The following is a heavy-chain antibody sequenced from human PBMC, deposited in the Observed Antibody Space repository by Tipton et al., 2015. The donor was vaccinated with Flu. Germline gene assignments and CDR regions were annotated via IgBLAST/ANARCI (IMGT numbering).Heavy chain of an antibody. Sequence: TLSLTCTVSGGSIYNYYWSWIRQPPGKGPEWVGYIYHSGNTNYNPSLKSRVTISLDTSNKKFSLRLTSVTAADTAVYYCARERDNSETYSQANAYDIWGQGRLVTVSS. CDR3: ARERDNSETYSQANAYDI. V-gene: IGHV4-59*01. D-gene: IGHD3-10*01. J-gene: IGHJ3*02. CDR1: GGSIYNYY. CDR2: IYHSGNT.